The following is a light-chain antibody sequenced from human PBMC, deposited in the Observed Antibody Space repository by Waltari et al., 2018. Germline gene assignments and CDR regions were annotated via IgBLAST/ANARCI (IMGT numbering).Light chain of an antibody. J-gene: IGLJ3*02. V-gene: IGLV1-40*01. CDR2: GNT. CDR1: SSNFGAGYD. CDR3: QSFDISLSASV. Sequence: QSVLTQPPSMSGAPGQKVTIPCTGGSSNFGAGYDVHWYQQCPGTAPKLLIFGNTNRPSGVPGRFSGAKSGTSASLAIAGLQSADEAVYYCQSFDISLSASVFGGGTKLTVL.